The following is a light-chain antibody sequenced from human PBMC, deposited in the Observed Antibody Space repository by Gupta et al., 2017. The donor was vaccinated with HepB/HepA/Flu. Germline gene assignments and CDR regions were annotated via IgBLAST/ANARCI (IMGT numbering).Light chain of an antibody. Sequence: VLTQSPATLSLSPGERATLSCRASQSVSSYLAWYQQKPGQAPRLLIYDASSRAPGIPARFSGTGSGTGFTLTLSRLDPEDSAVYCCHLRSNWPPEGTFGGGTKIEIK. V-gene: IGKV3-11*01. CDR2: DAS. CDR3: HLRSNWPPEGT. CDR1: QSVSSY. J-gene: IGKJ4*01.